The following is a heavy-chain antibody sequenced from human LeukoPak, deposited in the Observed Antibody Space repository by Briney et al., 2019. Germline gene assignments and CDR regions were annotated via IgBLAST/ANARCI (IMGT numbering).Heavy chain of an antibody. CDR1: GYTFTSYD. CDR3: ARGRKAYRKTPNWFDP. V-gene: IGHV1-8*03. CDR2: MNPNSGNT. D-gene: IGHD3-16*01. Sequence: EASVKVSCKASGYTFTSYDINWVRQATGQGLEWMGWMNPNSGNTGYAQKFQGRVTITRNTSISTAYMELSSLRSEDTDVYYCARGRKAYRKTPNWFDPWGQGTLVTVSS. J-gene: IGHJ5*02.